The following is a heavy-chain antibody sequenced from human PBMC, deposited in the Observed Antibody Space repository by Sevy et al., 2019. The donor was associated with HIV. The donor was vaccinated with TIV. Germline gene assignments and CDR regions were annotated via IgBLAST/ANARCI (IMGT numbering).Heavy chain of an antibody. V-gene: IGHV3-53*03. CDR2: IYSGGNT. J-gene: IGHJ6*02. Sequence: GGSLRLSCAASEFTVSSKYMRWVRQAPGKGLEWVSVIYSGGNTYYADSVKGRFTISRDISKNTLYLQMNSLRAEDTAIYYCATTSTPLYYYALDVWGQGTTVTVSS. CDR1: EFTVSSKY. CDR3: ATTSTPLYYYALDV. D-gene: IGHD2-15*01.